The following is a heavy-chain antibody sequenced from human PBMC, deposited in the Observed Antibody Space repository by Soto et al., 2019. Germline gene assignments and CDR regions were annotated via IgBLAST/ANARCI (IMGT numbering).Heavy chain of an antibody. V-gene: IGHV1-3*01. CDR2: INAGNGNT. Sequence: GASVKVSCKASGYTFTSYAMHWVRQAPGQRLEWMGWINAGNGNTKYSQKFQGRVTITRDTSASTAYMELSSLRSEDTAVYYCALKLYYGSGSYYNAWWYFDLWGRGTLVTVSS. CDR3: ALKLYYGSGSYYNAWWYFDL. CDR1: GYTFTSYA. D-gene: IGHD3-10*01. J-gene: IGHJ2*01.